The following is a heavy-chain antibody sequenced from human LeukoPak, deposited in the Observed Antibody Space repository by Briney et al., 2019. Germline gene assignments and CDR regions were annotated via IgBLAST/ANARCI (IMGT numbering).Heavy chain of an antibody. CDR2: ISSSGSTI. Sequence: GGSLRLSCAASGFTFSSYEMNWVRQAPGKGLEWVSYISSSGSTIYYADSVKGRFTISRDNAKNTLYLQMNSLRAEDTAVYYCARIAGHDVLDAFDIWGQGTMVTVSS. J-gene: IGHJ3*02. CDR1: GFTFSSYE. D-gene: IGHD2-21*01. CDR3: ARIAGHDVLDAFDI. V-gene: IGHV3-48*03.